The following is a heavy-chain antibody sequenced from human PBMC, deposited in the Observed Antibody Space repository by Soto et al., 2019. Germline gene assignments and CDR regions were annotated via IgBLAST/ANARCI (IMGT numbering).Heavy chain of an antibody. CDR2: IYTSGST. CDR1: GGSISSYY. V-gene: IGHV4-4*07. J-gene: IGHJ4*02. CDR3: ARDGLEYSSSWYYFDY. Sequence: SETLSLTCTVSGGSISSYYWSWTRQPAGKGLEWIGRIYTSGSTNYNPSLKSRVTMSVDTSKNQFSLKLSSVTAADTAVYYCARDGLEYSSSWYYFDYWGQGTLVTVSS. D-gene: IGHD6-13*01.